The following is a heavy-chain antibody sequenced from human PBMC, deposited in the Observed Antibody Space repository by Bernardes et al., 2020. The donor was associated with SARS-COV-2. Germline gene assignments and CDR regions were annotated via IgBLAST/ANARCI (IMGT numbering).Heavy chain of an antibody. Sequence: SVTLTLTCSVSGGSISTYYWSWIRQPAGKGLEWIGRMSASGRSNHNPSLRSRITMSVDTPQNQISLELSSVTAADTAVYYCAREGGTSGRGMDVWGQGTTVTVSS. D-gene: IGHD3-10*01. V-gene: IGHV4-4*07. CDR2: MSASGRS. J-gene: IGHJ6*02. CDR1: GGSISTYY. CDR3: AREGGTSGRGMDV.